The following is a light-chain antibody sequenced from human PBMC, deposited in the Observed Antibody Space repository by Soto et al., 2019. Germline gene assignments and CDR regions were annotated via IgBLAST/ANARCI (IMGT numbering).Light chain of an antibody. J-gene: IGKJ2*01. V-gene: IGKV3-20*01. Sequence: EIVLTQSPGTLSLSPGERATLSCRASQSVSNNYLAWYQQKPGQAPGLLIYGASSRATGIPDRFSGSGSGTDFSLTISRLEPEDFAVYYCQQYDSSPYTFGQGTKLEIK. CDR1: QSVSNNY. CDR2: GAS. CDR3: QQYDSSPYT.